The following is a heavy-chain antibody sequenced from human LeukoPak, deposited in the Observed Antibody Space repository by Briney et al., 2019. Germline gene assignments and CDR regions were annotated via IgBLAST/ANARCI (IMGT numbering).Heavy chain of an antibody. D-gene: IGHD3-22*01. Sequence: PGGSLRLSCAASGFTFSSYSMNWVRQAPGKGLEWVSYISSSSSTIYYADSVKGRFTISRDNSKNTLYLQMNSLRAEDTAVYYCASPGDTSGYLGAFDIWGQGTMVTVSS. CDR2: ISSSSSTI. CDR1: GFTFSSYS. CDR3: ASPGDTSGYLGAFDI. V-gene: IGHV3-48*01. J-gene: IGHJ3*02.